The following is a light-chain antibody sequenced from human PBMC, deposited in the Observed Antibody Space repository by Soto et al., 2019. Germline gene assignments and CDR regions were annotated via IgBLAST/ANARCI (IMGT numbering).Light chain of an antibody. J-gene: IGKJ1*01. V-gene: IGKV4-1*01. CDR3: QQYYNIPKT. CDR2: WAS. CDR1: QSVLYSSDNRNY. Sequence: IVMTQSPDSLSVSLVERATINCKSSQSVLYSSDNRNYLTWYQQKPGQPPKLLIYWASTRESGVPDRFSGSGSGTDFTLTISSLQAEDVAVYYCQQYYNIPKTFGQGTKVDIK.